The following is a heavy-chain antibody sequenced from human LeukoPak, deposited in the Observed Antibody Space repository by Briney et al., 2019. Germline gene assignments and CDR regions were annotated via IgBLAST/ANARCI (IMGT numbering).Heavy chain of an antibody. Sequence: INPSGGSTSYAQKFQGRVTMTRDTSTSTVYMELSSLRSEDTAVYYCARDLAGMITFGGVNYYFDYWGQGTLVTVSS. CDR2: INPSGGST. D-gene: IGHD3-16*01. V-gene: IGHV1-46*01. CDR3: ARDLAGMITFGGVNYYFDY. J-gene: IGHJ4*02.